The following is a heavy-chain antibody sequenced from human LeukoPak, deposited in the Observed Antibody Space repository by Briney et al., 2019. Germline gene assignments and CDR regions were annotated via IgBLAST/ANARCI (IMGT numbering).Heavy chain of an antibody. J-gene: IGHJ4*02. CDR2: INHSGST. CDR1: GGSFGGYY. D-gene: IGHD6-19*01. Sequence: SETLSLTCAVYGGSFGGYYWSWIRQPPGKGLEWIGEINHSGSTNYNPSLKSRVTISVDTSKNQFSLKLSSVTAADTAVYYCASLGIAVAGLTFDYWGQGTLVTVSS. V-gene: IGHV4-34*01. CDR3: ASLGIAVAGLTFDY.